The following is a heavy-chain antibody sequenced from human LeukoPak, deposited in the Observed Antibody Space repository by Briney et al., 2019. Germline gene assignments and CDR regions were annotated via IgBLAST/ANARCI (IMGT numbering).Heavy chain of an antibody. Sequence: ASVKVSCKPSGYTFTDYYMHWWRQAPGQGLEWMGWINPNSGGTNYAQKFQGRVTMTRDTSISTAYMELSRLRSDDTAGSDRPRVGPGYFDYWGQGTLVIVSS. CDR1: GYTFTDYY. CDR2: INPNSGGT. V-gene: IGHV1-2*02. J-gene: IGHJ4*02. D-gene: IGHD3-10*01. CDR3: PRVGPGYFDY.